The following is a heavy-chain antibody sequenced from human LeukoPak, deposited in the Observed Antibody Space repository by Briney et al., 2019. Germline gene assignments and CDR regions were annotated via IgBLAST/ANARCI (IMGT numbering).Heavy chain of an antibody. CDR2: ISGSGGST. CDR1: GFTFSSYA. CDR3: ANSLARGTYNWFDP. Sequence: GGSLRLSCAASGFTFSSYAMSWVRQAPGKGLEWVSAISGSGGSTYYADSVKGRFTISRDNSKNTLYLQMSSLRAEDTAVYYCANSLARGTYNWFDPWGQGTLVTVSS. V-gene: IGHV3-23*01. J-gene: IGHJ5*02.